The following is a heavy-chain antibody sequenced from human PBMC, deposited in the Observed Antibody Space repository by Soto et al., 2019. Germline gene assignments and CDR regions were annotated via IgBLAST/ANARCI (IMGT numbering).Heavy chain of an antibody. CDR2: IYHSVST. J-gene: IGHJ4*02. CDR1: GGSISSGGYS. CDR3: ARGGGDGYNFDY. V-gene: IGHV4-30-2*01. D-gene: IGHD5-12*01. Sequence: SETLSLTCAVSGGSISSGGYSWSWIRQPPGKGLEWIGYIYHSVSTYYNPSLKSRVTISVDRSKNQFSLKLSSVTAADTAVYYCARGGGDGYNFDYWGQGTPVTVSS.